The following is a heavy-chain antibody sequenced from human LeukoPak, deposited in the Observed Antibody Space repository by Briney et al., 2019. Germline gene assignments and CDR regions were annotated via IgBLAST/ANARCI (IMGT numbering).Heavy chain of an antibody. J-gene: IGHJ4*02. D-gene: IGHD3-10*01. Sequence: SETLSLTCTVSGGSISSSSYYWGWIRQPPGKGLEWIGSIYYSGSTYYNPSLKSRVTISVDTSKNQFSLKLSSVTAADTAVYYCARRSGGSGSYFRDDWGQGTLVTVSS. CDR2: IYYSGST. CDR3: ARRSGGSGSYFRDD. CDR1: GGSISSSSYY. V-gene: IGHV4-39*01.